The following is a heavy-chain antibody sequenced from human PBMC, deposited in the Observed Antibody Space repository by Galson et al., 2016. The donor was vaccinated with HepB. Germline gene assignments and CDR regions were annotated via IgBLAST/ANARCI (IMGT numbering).Heavy chain of an antibody. CDR3: ARDHCTGGVCYSSPWYYGMDV. J-gene: IGHJ6*02. V-gene: IGHV4-31*03. Sequence: TLSLTCTVSGGSISSGYYYWSWIRQLPGKGLEWIGYISYSGSTDYNPSLQSRVTISADTSKNQFSLQLTFVTAADTAVYYCARDHCTGGVCYSSPWYYGMDVWGQGTTVTVSS. CDR2: ISYSGST. CDR1: GGSISSGYYY. D-gene: IGHD2-8*02.